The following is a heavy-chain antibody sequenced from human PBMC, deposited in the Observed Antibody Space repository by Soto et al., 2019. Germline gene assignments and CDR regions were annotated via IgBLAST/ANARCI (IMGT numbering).Heavy chain of an antibody. J-gene: IGHJ4*02. V-gene: IGHV1-69*13. Sequence: ASVKVSCKASGGTFSSYAISWVRQAPGQGLEWMGGIIPIFGTANYAQKFQGRVTITADESTSTAYMELSSLRSEDTAVYYCASAVAGEYYFDYWGQGTLVTVS. CDR1: GGTFSSYA. D-gene: IGHD6-19*01. CDR2: IIPIFGTA. CDR3: ASAVAGEYYFDY.